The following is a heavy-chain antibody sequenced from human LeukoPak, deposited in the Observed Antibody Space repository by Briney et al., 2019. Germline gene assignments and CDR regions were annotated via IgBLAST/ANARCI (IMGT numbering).Heavy chain of an antibody. J-gene: IGHJ3*02. CDR1: GFTFSSYW. CDR3: ARGPGDFDASDI. Sequence: GGSLRLSCTSSGFTFSSYWTSWVRQAPGKGPEWVAHIKENGNEQYYADSVKGRFTISRDNAKKSLCLQMNSLRAEDTAVYYCARGPGDFDASDIWGQGTMVTVSS. V-gene: IGHV3-7*01. CDR2: IKENGNEQ. D-gene: IGHD1-14*01.